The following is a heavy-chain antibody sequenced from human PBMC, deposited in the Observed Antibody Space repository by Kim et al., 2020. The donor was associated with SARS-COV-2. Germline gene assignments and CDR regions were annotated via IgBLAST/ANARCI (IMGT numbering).Heavy chain of an antibody. CDR3: ARDYYDSSGYPAFDI. D-gene: IGHD3-22*01. Sequence: PTLNSRVTISVDTSNNQFSLKLSSVTAADTAVYYCARDYYDSSGYPAFDIWGQGTMVTVSS. V-gene: IGHV4-59*01. J-gene: IGHJ3*02.